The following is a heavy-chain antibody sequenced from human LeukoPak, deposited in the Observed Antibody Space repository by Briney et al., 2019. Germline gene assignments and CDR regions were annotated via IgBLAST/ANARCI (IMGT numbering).Heavy chain of an antibody. CDR3: ARQALRGYSCC. D-gene: IGHD5-18*01. CDR2: INHSGST. CDR1: GGSFSGYY. Sequence: PSETLSLTCAVYGGSFSGYYWSWIRQPPGKGLEWIGEINHSGSTNYNPSLKSRVTISVDTSKNQFALKLSSVTAADTAVYYCARQALRGYSCCWGQGTLVTVSS. J-gene: IGHJ4*02. V-gene: IGHV4-34*01.